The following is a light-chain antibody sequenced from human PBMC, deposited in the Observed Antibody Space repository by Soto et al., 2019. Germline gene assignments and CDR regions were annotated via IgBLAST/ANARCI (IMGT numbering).Light chain of an antibody. Sequence: EIVMTQSPATLSVSPGERATLSCRASQSVSNNLAWYQKKPGQAPRLLIYGASTRATGIPARFSGGGSGTDFPLTISRLQYEDFAVYYCQQYNNWWTFGQGTRVEIK. V-gene: IGKV3-15*01. CDR2: GAS. J-gene: IGKJ1*01. CDR3: QQYNNWWT. CDR1: QSVSNN.